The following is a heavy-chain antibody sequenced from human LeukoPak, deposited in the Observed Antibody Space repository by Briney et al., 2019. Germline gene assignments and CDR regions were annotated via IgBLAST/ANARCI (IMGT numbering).Heavy chain of an antibody. V-gene: IGHV4-59*04. J-gene: IGHJ6*03. Sequence: SETLSLTCTVSGGSSSSYYWSWIRQPPGKGLEWIGYIYYSGSTYYNPSLKSRVTISVDTSKNQFSLKLSSVTAADTAVYYCARPDYYYYHMDVWGKGTTVTVSS. CDR1: GGSSSSYY. CDR2: IYYSGST. D-gene: IGHD1-14*01. CDR3: ARPDYYYYHMDV.